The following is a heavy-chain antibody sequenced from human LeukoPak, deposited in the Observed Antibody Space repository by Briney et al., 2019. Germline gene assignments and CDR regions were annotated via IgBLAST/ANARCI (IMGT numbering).Heavy chain of an antibody. V-gene: IGHV3-23*01. CDR3: AKGGPQFFDY. Sequence: GGSLRLSCVASGFTFSNYAMTWVRKAPGKGLEWVSTISGSGGTTNYADSVKGRSTISRDSSKSTLYLQMNSLRAEDTAVYFCAKGGPQFFDYWGQGSLVTVSS. D-gene: IGHD5-24*01. CDR2: ISGSGGTT. CDR1: GFTFSNYA. J-gene: IGHJ4*02.